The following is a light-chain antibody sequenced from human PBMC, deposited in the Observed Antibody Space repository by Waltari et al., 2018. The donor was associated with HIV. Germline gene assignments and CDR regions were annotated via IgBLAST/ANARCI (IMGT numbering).Light chain of an antibody. CDR1: SSDVGNYNS. CDR2: DVS. Sequence: QSAPTQPASVSGSPGQSITISCAGTSSDVGNYNSVPWYQQHPGKAPKLMIYDVSHRPSGVSNRFSGSKSGNTASLTISGLQAEDEADYFCSSYTTSSTRVFGGGTKLTVL. V-gene: IGLV2-14*03. J-gene: IGLJ3*02. CDR3: SSYTTSSTRV.